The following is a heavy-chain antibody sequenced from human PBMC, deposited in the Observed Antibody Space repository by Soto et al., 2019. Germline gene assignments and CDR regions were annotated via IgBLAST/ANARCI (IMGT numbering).Heavy chain of an antibody. Sequence: QVQLVQSGAEVKKPGSSVKVSCKASGGTFSSYAISWVRQAPGQGLEWMGGIFPIFGTANYAQKFQGRVTITADESTCTAYMELRSLRCEDTAVYCCARAGSGSGGADYWGQGTLVTVSS. J-gene: IGHJ4*02. CDR1: GGTFSSYA. CDR2: IFPIFGTA. D-gene: IGHD2-15*01. V-gene: IGHV1-69*01. CDR3: ARAGSGSGGADY.